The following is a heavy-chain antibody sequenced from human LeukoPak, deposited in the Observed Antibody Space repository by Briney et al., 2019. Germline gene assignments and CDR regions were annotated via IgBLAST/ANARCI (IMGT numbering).Heavy chain of an antibody. CDR1: GFTFSSYG. V-gene: IGHV3-33*01. CDR2: MWYDGSNK. CDR3: ARDFLYSSSWKWWDAFDI. Sequence: GGSLRLSCAASGFTFSSYGMHWVRQAPGKGLEWVAVMWYDGSNKYYADSVKGRFTISRDNSKNTLYLQMNSLRAEDTAVYYCARDFLYSSSWKWWDAFDIWGQGTRVTVSS. J-gene: IGHJ3*02. D-gene: IGHD6-13*01.